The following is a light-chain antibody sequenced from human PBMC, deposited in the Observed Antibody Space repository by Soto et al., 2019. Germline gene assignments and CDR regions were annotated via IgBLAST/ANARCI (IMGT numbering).Light chain of an antibody. V-gene: IGKV3-15*01. Sequence: IVLSQSPGTLSLSPWERETIYCRASQSVRGNLAWYQQKPGQSPRLLIYGASSRATGIPVRFSGSGSGTEFTLTISSLQSEDFAVYYCQQYNNWPFITFGQGTRLEIK. CDR3: QQYNNWPFIT. CDR1: QSVRGN. J-gene: IGKJ5*01. CDR2: GAS.